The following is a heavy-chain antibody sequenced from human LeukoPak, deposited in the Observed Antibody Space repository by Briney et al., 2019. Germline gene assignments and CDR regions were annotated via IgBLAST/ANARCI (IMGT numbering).Heavy chain of an antibody. CDR3: AKQYSSGWLRIFDY. V-gene: IGHV3-23*01. Sequence: PGGSLRLSCAASGFTFSSYAMTWVRQTPEKGLAWVSDISGSGGTTYYADSVKGRFTISRDNFKNTLLLQMNSLRAEDTAVYYCAKQYSSGWLRIFDYWGQGTLVTVSS. CDR2: ISGSGGTT. D-gene: IGHD6-19*01. CDR1: GFTFSSYA. J-gene: IGHJ4*02.